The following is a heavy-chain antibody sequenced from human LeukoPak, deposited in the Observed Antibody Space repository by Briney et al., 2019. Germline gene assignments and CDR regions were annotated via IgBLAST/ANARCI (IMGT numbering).Heavy chain of an antibody. J-gene: IGHJ4*02. V-gene: IGHV4-34*01. D-gene: IGHD5-12*01. CDR1: GGSFSGYY. Sequence: SETLSLTCAVYGGSFSGYYWSWIRQPPGKGLEWIGEINHGGSTNYNPSLKSRVTISVDTSKNQFSLKLSSVTAADTAVYYCARGYSGYLYWGQGTLVTVSS. CDR3: ARGYSGYLY. CDR2: INHGGST.